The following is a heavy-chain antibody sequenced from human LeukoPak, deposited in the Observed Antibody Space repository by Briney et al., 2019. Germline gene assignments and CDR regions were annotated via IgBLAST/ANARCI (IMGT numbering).Heavy chain of an antibody. J-gene: IGHJ4*02. Sequence: ASVKVSCKASGYTFTSYGISWVRQAPGQGLEWMGWISAYNDNTNYAQKLQGRVTMTTDTSTSTAYMELRSLRSDDTAVYYCARDLPFYDILTGYLLPPLDYWGQGTLVTVSS. CDR1: GYTFTSYG. V-gene: IGHV1-18*01. CDR3: ARDLPFYDILTGYLLPPLDY. D-gene: IGHD3-9*01. CDR2: ISAYNDNT.